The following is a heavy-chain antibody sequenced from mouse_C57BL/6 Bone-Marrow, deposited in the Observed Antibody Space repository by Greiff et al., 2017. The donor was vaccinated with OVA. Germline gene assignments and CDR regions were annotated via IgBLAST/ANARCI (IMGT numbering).Heavy chain of an antibody. D-gene: IGHD2-3*01. V-gene: IGHV1-54*01. CDR3: ARCDGYFDY. Sequence: VQRVESGAELVRPGTSVKVSCKASGYAFTNYLIEWVKQRPGQGLEWIGVINPGSGGTNYNEKFKGKATLTADKSSSTAYMQLSSLTSEDSAVYFCARCDGYFDYWGQGTTLTVSS. CDR1: GYAFTNYL. CDR2: INPGSGGT. J-gene: IGHJ2*01.